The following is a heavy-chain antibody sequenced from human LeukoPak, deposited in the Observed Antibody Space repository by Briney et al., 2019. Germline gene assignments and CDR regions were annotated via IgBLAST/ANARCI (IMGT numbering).Heavy chain of an antibody. D-gene: IGHD1-26*01. J-gene: IGHJ4*02. V-gene: IGHV3-72*01. Sequence: GGSLRLSCAASGFTFSDHFMDWVRQAPGKGLEWVGRIKNKANSYITQYAASMEGRFTISRDDSKNSLYLQMSSLKTENTAMYYCASIRGTLGYWGQGTVVTVSS. CDR1: GFTFSDHF. CDR3: ASIRGTLGY. CDR2: IKNKANSYIT.